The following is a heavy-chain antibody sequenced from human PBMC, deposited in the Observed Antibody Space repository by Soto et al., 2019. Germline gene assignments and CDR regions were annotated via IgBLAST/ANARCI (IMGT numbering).Heavy chain of an antibody. Sequence: SETLSLTCTVSGGSISSGGYYWSWIRQHPGKGLEWIGYIYYSGSTYYNPSLKSRVTISVDTSKNQFSLKLSSVTAADTAVYYCARARKVVVPAAIRWFDPWGQGTLVTVS. J-gene: IGHJ5*02. CDR2: IYYSGST. D-gene: IGHD2-2*02. V-gene: IGHV4-31*03. CDR1: GGSISSGGYY. CDR3: ARARKVVVPAAIRWFDP.